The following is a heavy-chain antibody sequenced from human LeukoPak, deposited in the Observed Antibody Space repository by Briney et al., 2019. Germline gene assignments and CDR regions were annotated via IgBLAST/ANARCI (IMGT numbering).Heavy chain of an antibody. J-gene: IGHJ4*02. Sequence: PSQTLSLTCTVSGGSISSGSYYWSWIRQPAGKGLEWIGRIYTSGSTNYNPSLNRRVTISVDTSNNQFSLKLSSVTAADTAVYYCARPDSSGSFDYWGQGTLVTVSS. CDR3: ARPDSSGSFDY. V-gene: IGHV4-61*02. CDR1: GGSISSGSYY. CDR2: IYTSGST. D-gene: IGHD6-19*01.